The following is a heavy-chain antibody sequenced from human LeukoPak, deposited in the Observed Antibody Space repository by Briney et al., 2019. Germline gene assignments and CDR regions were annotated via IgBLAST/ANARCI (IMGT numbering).Heavy chain of an antibody. CDR3: ARGGSRYYSPGDY. D-gene: IGHD3-9*01. CDR1: GYAFTVYY. J-gene: IGHJ4*02. Sequence: GVSVKVSCKASGYAFTVYYIQWVRQAPGQGLEWMGWINPNTGVTKYAQKFQARVTLTRDTSVNTAYMELRGLASDDTAVYYCARGGSRYYSPGDYWGQGSLVTVSS. CDR2: INPNTGVT. V-gene: IGHV1-2*02.